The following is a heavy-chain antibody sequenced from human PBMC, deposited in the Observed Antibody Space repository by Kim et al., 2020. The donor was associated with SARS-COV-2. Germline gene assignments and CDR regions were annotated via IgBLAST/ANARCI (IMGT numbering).Heavy chain of an antibody. J-gene: IGHJ6*02. D-gene: IGHD3-3*01. CDR2: IYHSGST. CDR3: ARVQRITIFGVVIEGYGMDV. Sequence: SETLSLTCAVSGGSISSSNWWSWVRQPPGKGLEWIGEIYHSGSTNYNPSLKSRVTISVDKSKNQFSLKLSSVTAADTAVYYCARVQRITIFGVVIEGYGMDVWAKGPRSPSP. V-gene: IGHV4-4*02. CDR1: GGSISSSNW.